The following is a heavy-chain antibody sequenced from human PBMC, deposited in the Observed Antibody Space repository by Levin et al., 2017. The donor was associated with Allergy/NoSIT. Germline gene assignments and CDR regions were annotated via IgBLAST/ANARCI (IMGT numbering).Heavy chain of an antibody. V-gene: IGHV4-59*01. CDR2: IYHSGST. CDR3: ASGQWLVFGYFYYGMDV. D-gene: IGHD6-19*01. J-gene: IGHJ6*02. Sequence: SQTLSLTCTVSGGSIRTSYWSWIRQPPGKGLEWIGYIYHSGSTYYNPSLKSRVTISVDTSKNQFYLKLTSVTAADTAVYYCASGQWLVFGYFYYGMDVWGQGTTVTVSS. CDR1: GGSIRTSY.